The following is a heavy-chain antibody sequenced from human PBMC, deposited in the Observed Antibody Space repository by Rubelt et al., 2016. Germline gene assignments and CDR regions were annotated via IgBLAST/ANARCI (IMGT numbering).Heavy chain of an antibody. CDR1: GGSISSSGYY. D-gene: IGHD3-10*01. CDR3: ASLGSGSYTGDDY. Sequence: QLQLQESGPGLVTPSETLSLTCTVSGGSISSSGYYWGWIRQPPGKGLEWIGSVFYTGSTYYNPSLKRPVNISVDTSTNQCVLKLSSVTAAETAVDYGASLGSGSYTGDDYWGQGTLVTVSS. CDR2: VFYTGST. J-gene: IGHJ4*02. V-gene: IGHV4-39*07.